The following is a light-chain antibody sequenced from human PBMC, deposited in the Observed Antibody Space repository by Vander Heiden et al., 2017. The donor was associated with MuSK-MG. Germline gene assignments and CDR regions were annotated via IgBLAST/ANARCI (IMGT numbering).Light chain of an antibody. Sequence: AIQLTQSPSSLSASIGDRVTITCRASQDISRALGWYQQKPGKSPKLLIYDASRLESGVPSRFSGSGSGTDFTLTISSLQPEDFATYYCQHVNSYPITFGQGTPMDIK. J-gene: IGKJ5*01. V-gene: IGKV1-13*02. CDR1: QDISRA. CDR3: QHVNSYPIT. CDR2: DAS.